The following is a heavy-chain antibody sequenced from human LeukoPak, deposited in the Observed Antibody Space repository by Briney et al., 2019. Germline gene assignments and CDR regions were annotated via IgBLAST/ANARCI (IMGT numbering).Heavy chain of an antibody. V-gene: IGHV3-7*04. CDR3: ARGHTLAY. J-gene: IGHJ4*02. CDR1: GFSFSDYW. Sequence: GGSLRLSCAASGFSFSDYWMTWVRQAPGKGPEWVANIKQDGSEIYSVDSVKGRFTISRDNAKSSLYLQMNSLRAEDTAGYYCARGHTLAYWGQGTLVTVSS. CDR2: IKQDGSEI.